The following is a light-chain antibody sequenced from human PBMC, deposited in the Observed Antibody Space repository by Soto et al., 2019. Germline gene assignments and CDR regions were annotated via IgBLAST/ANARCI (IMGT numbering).Light chain of an antibody. Sequence: DIVMTQSPDSLAVSLGERATINCKSSQTVLYSSSNKNYLAWYQQKPGQPPKLLIYWASTRESGVPDRFSGSGSGTDFTLTISSLQAEDVAVYYCQQYYITPLTFGGGTKVEIK. CDR1: QTVLYSSSNKNY. V-gene: IGKV4-1*01. CDR3: QQYYITPLT. CDR2: WAS. J-gene: IGKJ4*01.